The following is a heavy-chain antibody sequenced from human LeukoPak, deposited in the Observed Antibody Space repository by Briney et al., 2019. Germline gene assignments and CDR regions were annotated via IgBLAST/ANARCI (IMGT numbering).Heavy chain of an antibody. D-gene: IGHD6-13*01. J-gene: IGHJ5*02. CDR3: ARDQGSSWYRSDWFDP. CDR1: GYTFTSYG. V-gene: IGHV1-18*01. Sequence: EASVKVSCKASGYTFTSYGISWVRQAPGQGLEWMGWISAYDGNTNYAQKLQGRVTTTTDTSTSTAYMELRSLRSDDTAVYYCARDQGSSWYRSDWFDPWGQGTLVTVSS. CDR2: ISAYDGNT.